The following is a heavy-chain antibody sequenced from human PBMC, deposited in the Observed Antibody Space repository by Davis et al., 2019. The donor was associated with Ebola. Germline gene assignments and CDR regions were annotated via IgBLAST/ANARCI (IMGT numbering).Heavy chain of an antibody. J-gene: IGHJ6*02. V-gene: IGHV3-33*01. CDR3: ARDGGSSYYYYGTDV. CDR2: IWYDGSNK. Sequence: GESLKISCAASGFTFSSYGMHWVRQAPGKGLEWVAVIWYDGSNKYYADSVKGRFTSSRDNSKNTLYLQMNSLRAEDTAVYYCARDGGSSYYYYGTDVWGQGTTVTVSS. D-gene: IGHD2-15*01. CDR1: GFTFSSYG.